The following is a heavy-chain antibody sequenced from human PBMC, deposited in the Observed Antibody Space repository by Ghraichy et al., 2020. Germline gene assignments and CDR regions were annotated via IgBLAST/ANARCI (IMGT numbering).Heavy chain of an antibody. J-gene: IGHJ4*02. CDR2: ISGSGGST. Sequence: GGSLRLSCAASGFAFSSYAMGWVRQAPGKGLEWVSAISGSGGSTCIVDSVKGRFTISRDNSKNTLFLQMNSLRAEDTAVYYCAKDGLAFLERSPGFDSWGQGTLVTVSS. CDR3: AKDGLAFLERSPGFDS. V-gene: IGHV3-23*01. D-gene: IGHD3-3*02. CDR1: GFAFSSYA.